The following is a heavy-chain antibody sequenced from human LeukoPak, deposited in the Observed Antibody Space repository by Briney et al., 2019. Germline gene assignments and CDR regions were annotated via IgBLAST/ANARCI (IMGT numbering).Heavy chain of an antibody. J-gene: IGHJ4*02. V-gene: IGHV4-39*02. Sequence: SETLSLTCTVSGGSISTYYWAWIRQPPGKGLEWIGSVYYGRSPYFNPSLESRATISVDTSKNHFSLKMSSVTAADTAVYYCARSSGTGTFSYWGQGTLVTVSS. CDR3: ARSSGTGTFSY. CDR1: GGSISTYY. D-gene: IGHD6-25*01. CDR2: VYYGRSP.